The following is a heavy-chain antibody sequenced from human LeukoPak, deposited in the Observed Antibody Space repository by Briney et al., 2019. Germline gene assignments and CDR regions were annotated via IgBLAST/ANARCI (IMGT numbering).Heavy chain of an antibody. V-gene: IGHV3-23*01. D-gene: IGHD2-2*01. CDR1: GFTFNSFA. Sequence: GGSLRLSCAASGFTFNSFAMTWVRQAPGKGLEWVSTISGGGGSTYYADTVKGRFTISRDNSKNTLYLQMNSLRAEDTAVYYCARGQYANNPWGQGTLVTVAS. CDR3: ARGQYANNP. CDR2: ISGGGGST. J-gene: IGHJ5*02.